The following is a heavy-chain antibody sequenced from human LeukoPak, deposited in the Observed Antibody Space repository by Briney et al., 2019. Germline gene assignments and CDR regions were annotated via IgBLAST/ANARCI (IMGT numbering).Heavy chain of an antibody. J-gene: IGHJ4*02. D-gene: IGHD3-10*01. CDR2: ISSSGSTI. CDR1: GFTFSSYE. Sequence: PGGSLRLSCAASGFTFSSYEMNWVRQAPGKGLEWVSYISSSGSTIYYADFVKGRFTISRDNSKNTLYLQMNSLRAEDTAVYYCAKNGHGSGSYYPRTKYYFDYWGQGTLVTVSS. V-gene: IGHV3-48*03. CDR3: AKNGHGSGSYYPRTKYYFDY.